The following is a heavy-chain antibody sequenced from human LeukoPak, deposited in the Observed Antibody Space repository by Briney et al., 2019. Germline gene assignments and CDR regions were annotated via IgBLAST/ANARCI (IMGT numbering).Heavy chain of an antibody. CDR1: GYSFTSYW. V-gene: IGHV5-51*01. CDR2: TYPGDSDT. CDR3: VRERRNAFDI. J-gene: IGHJ3*02. Sequence: GESLKIPCEGSGYSFTSYWIGWVRQMPGKGLEWMGITYPGDSDTRYSPSFQGQVTISADKSISTAYLQWSSLKASDTAMYYCVRERRNAFDIWGQGTMVTVSS. D-gene: IGHD6-25*01.